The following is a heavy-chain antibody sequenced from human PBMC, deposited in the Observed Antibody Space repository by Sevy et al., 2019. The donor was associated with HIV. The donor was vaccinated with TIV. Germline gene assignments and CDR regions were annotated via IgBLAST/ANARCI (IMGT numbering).Heavy chain of an antibody. J-gene: IGHJ4*02. CDR3: TRWKGLHTIFDY. CDR1: GFTFGDYA. Sequence: GGSLRLSCTTSGFTFGDYAMNWVRQAPGKGLEWVAFLKSKADGGTVDNAASVKSRFTISSDDSNNIAYLQMIDLTTDDTGVYYCTRWKGLHTIFDYWGQGALVTVSS. D-gene: IGHD1-1*01. CDR2: LKSKADGGTV. V-gene: IGHV3-49*04.